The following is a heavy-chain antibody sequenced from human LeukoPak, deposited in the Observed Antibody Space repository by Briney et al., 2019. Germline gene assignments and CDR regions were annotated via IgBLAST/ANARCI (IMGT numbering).Heavy chain of an antibody. CDR3: ARDFADCSGGSCSSRFEP. D-gene: IGHD2-15*01. J-gene: IGHJ5*02. Sequence: SETLSLTCSVSGGSISNIYWSWIRQPPGKGLEWIGDIYYTGSTNYNPSLKSRVTISVDTSKNQFSLKLRSVTAADTAVYYCARDFADCSGGSCSSRFEPWGQGTLVTVSS. V-gene: IGHV4-59*01. CDR2: IYYTGST. CDR1: GGSISNIY.